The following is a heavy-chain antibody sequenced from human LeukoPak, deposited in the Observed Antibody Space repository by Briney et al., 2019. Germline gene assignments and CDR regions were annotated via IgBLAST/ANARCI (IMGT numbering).Heavy chain of an antibody. CDR3: AKDNNWYFDL. V-gene: IGHV3-30*18. CDR2: ISYDGSNK. Sequence: GGSLRLSCAASGFTFSSYGMHWVRQAPGKGLEWVAVISYDGSNKYYADSVKGRFTISRDNSKNTLYLQMNSLRAEDTAVYYCAKDNNWYFDLWGRGTLVTVSS. J-gene: IGHJ2*01. CDR1: GFTFSSYG.